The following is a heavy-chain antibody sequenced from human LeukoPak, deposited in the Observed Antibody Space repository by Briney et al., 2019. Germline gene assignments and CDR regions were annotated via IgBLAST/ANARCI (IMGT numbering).Heavy chain of an antibody. V-gene: IGHV4-59*08. CDR1: GASVSSHY. D-gene: IGHD2-2*01. J-gene: IGHJ6*03. CDR3: ARLHCSSTSCYDYYYYYMDV. Sequence: SETLSLTCTVSGASVSSHYWSWLRQPPGEGLEWIGFVFYGVSTFYNPSLRSRVTIPVDTSKKQASLKLSSVTAADTGVYYCARLHCSSTSCYDYYYYYMDVWGKGTTVIVSS. CDR2: VFYGVST.